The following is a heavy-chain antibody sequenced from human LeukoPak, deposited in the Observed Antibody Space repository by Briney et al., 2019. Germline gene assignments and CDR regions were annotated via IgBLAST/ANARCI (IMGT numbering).Heavy chain of an antibody. V-gene: IGHV3-7*01. Sequence: GGSLKLSCEASGFTFNNYWMSWVRQAPGKGLEWVANIKQDGSEIYYVDSVKGRFTISRDNTKNSVYLQMNSLRAEDTAVYYCARQLGGSGSYWGQGTLVTVSS. D-gene: IGHD3-10*01. CDR3: ARQLGGSGSY. J-gene: IGHJ4*02. CDR2: IKQDGSEI. CDR1: GFTFNNYW.